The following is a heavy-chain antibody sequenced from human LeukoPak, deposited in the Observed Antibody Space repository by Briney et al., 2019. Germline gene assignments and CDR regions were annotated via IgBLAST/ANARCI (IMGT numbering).Heavy chain of an antibody. D-gene: IGHD4-23*01. V-gene: IGHV1-18*01. J-gene: IGHJ4*02. CDR1: GYTFTSYG. CDR2: ISAYNGNT. Sequence: ASVKVSCKASGYTFTSYGISWVRQAPGQGLEWMGWISAYNGNTNYAQKLQGRVTMTTDTSTSTAYMELNSLRAEDTAVYYCAKGLKAVLTPIDYWGQGTLVTVSS. CDR3: AKGLKAVLTPIDY.